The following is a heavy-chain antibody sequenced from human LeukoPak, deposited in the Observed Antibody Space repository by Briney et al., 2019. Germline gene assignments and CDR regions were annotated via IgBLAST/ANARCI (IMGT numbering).Heavy chain of an antibody. J-gene: IGHJ4*02. V-gene: IGHV4-38-2*02. CDR1: GYSIRSGYY. CDR3: ARVRIYGSGSDHFDY. D-gene: IGHD3-10*01. Sequence: SETLSLTCTVSGYSIRSGYYWGWIRQPPGKGLEWIGSMYHSGSTYYNPSLRSRVIISVDTSKNQFYLKLSSVTAADTAVYYCARVRIYGSGSDHFDYWGQGTLVTVSS. CDR2: MYHSGST.